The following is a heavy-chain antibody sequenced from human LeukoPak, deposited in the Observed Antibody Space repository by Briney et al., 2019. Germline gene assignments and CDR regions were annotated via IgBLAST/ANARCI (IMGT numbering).Heavy chain of an antibody. CDR2: ISAYNGNT. V-gene: IGHV1-18*01. D-gene: IGHD1-14*01. CDR3: ARPERGYYYMDV. CDR1: GYTFTSYG. Sequence: ASVKVSCKASGYTFTSYGISWVRQAPGQGLEWMGWISAYNGNTNYAQKLQGRVTMTTDTSTSTAYMELRSLRSDDTAMYYCARPERGYYYMDVWGKGTTVTISS. J-gene: IGHJ6*03.